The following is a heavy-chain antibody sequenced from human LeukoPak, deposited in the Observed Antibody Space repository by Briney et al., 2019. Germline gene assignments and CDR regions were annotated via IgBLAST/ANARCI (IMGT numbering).Heavy chain of an antibody. CDR2: IYSSGMT. V-gene: IGHV3-53*01. J-gene: IGHJ4*02. Sequence: GGSLRLSCAASGFTVSSNYMSWVRQAPGKGLEWVSVIYSSGMTYYADSVKGRFTISRDNSKNTLHLHMNSLRAEDTAVYYCARDLYGVSHDCWGQGTLVTVSS. CDR3: ARDLYGVSHDC. CDR1: GFTVSSNY. D-gene: IGHD4-17*01.